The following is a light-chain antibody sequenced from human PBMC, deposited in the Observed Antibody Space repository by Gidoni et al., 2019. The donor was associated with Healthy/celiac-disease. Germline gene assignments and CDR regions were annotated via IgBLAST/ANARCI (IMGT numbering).Light chain of an antibody. CDR3: QSYDSSMSGVM. Sequence: QSVLTQPPSLSGAPGQRVTISCTGSSSNIGAGYDVHGYQQLPGTAPKPLIDGNSNRPSGVPDRFSGTKSGTSASLAITRLQAEDEADYYCQSYDSSMSGVMFGGGTKLNVL. J-gene: IGLJ3*02. CDR1: SSNIGAGYD. CDR2: GNS. V-gene: IGLV1-40*01.